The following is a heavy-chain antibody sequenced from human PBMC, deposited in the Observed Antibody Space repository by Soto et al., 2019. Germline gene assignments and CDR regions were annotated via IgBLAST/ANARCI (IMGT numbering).Heavy chain of an antibody. CDR2: IIPIFGTA. D-gene: IGHD3-22*01. J-gene: IGHJ6*02. Sequence: QVQLVQSGAEVKKPGSSVKVSCKASGGTFSSYAISWVRQAPGQGLEWMGGIIPIFGTANYAQKFQGRVTITADESPSTAYMELSSLRSEDTAVYYCARDRRYYYDSSGYPATGYYGMDVWGQGTTVTVSS. CDR1: GGTFSSYA. V-gene: IGHV1-69*01. CDR3: ARDRRYYYDSSGYPATGYYGMDV.